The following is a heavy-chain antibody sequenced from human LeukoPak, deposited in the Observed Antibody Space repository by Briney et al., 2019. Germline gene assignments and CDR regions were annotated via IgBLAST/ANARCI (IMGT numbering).Heavy chain of an antibody. J-gene: IGHJ4*02. CDR3: AKERAGYTNPYYFDY. D-gene: IGHD3-16*02. V-gene: IGHV3-23*01. CDR1: GFTFSTYA. CDR2: FSGSGAST. Sequence: GGSLRLSCAASGFTFSTYAMSGVRRPPGRGLGGASTFSGSGASTYYADSVRGRFTISRDNPKNTLYLHMNSLRAEDTAVYYCAKERAGYTNPYYFDYWGQGTLVTVSS.